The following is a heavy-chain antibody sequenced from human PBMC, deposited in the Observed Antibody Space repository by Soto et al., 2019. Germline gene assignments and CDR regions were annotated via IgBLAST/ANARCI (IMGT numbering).Heavy chain of an antibody. V-gene: IGHV4-39*01. CDR1: GGSISSSSYY. Sequence: QLQLQESGPGLVKPSETLSLTCTVSGGSISSSSYYWGWIRQPPGKGLEWIGSIYYSGSTYYNPSRQRRVTISVYTSNSLFSLKHSSVTAPDTAEYYCSSLEWEPQYFDYWGQGTLVTVSS. D-gene: IGHD1-26*01. CDR3: SSLEWEPQYFDY. J-gene: IGHJ4*02. CDR2: IYYSGST.